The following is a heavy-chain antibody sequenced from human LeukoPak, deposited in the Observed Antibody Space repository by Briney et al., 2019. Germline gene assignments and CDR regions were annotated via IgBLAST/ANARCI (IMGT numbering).Heavy chain of an antibody. V-gene: IGHV4-34*01. CDR2: INDSGDT. CDR3: ARSAKDCSGGKCFHTGFDY. J-gene: IGHJ4*02. Sequence: SETLSLTCAVYGGSFSGYYWSWVRQPPGKGLEWIADINDSGDTNYYPSLKSRVTISDDTSKNQFSLKLSSVTAADTAVYYCARSAKDCSGGKCFHTGFDYWGQGTLVTVSS. D-gene: IGHD2-15*01. CDR1: GGSFSGYY.